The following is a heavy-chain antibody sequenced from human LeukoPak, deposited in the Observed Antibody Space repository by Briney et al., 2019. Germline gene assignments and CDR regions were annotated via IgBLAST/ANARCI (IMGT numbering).Heavy chain of an antibody. CDR1: GGSFRGYY. Sequence: SETLSLTCAVYGGSFRGYYWSWIRKPPGKGLEWIGEINHSGSTNYNPSLKSRVTISVDTSKNQFSLKLSSVTAADTAVYYCATNYDSHAFDIWGQGTMVTVSS. D-gene: IGHD3-3*01. V-gene: IGHV4-34*01. CDR3: ATNYDSHAFDI. CDR2: INHSGST. J-gene: IGHJ3*02.